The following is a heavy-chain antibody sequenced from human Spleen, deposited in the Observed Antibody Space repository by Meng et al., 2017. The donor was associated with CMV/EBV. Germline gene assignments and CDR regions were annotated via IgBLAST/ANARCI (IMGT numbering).Heavy chain of an antibody. CDR3: TTDNQYYDILTGYMYYFDY. D-gene: IGHD3-9*01. CDR2: NKSKTDGRTT. J-gene: IGHJ4*02. V-gene: IGHV3-15*01. Sequence: NAWMNWVRQARSKGLVYGGHNKSKTDGRTTDYAAHVKGRFTISRDESKNTLYLQMNSLKTDDPAVYYCTTDNQYYDILTGYMYYFDYWGQGTLVTVSS. CDR1: NAW.